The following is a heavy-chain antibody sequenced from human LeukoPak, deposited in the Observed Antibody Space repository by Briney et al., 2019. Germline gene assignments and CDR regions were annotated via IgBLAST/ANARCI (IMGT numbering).Heavy chain of an antibody. D-gene: IGHD3-10*01. V-gene: IGHV3-48*01. J-gene: IGHJ4*02. CDR2: IYRDSSMI. CDR3: ARYGSGSNYRDPFDS. CDR1: GFNFDEYA. Sequence: GGSLRLSCVASGFNFDEYAMNWVRQAPGKGLEWISCIYRDSSMIHYADSVRGRFTVSRDNAKNSVYLQMNSLRAEDTAAYFCARYGSGSNYRDPFDSWGQGTLVTVSS.